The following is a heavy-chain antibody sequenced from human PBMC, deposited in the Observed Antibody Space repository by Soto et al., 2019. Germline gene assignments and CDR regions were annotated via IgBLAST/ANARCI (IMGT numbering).Heavy chain of an antibody. CDR1: GFTFSNYG. V-gene: IGHV3-30*03. Sequence: PGGSLRLSCAASGFTFSNYGMHWVRQAPGKGLEWVAVISYDGSTKYYADSVKGRFTISRDNSKNTLYLELNSLRPEDTAVYYCARGTVTPGLDYWGQGTLVTVSS. J-gene: IGHJ4*02. D-gene: IGHD4-17*01. CDR3: ARGTVTPGLDY. CDR2: ISYDGSTK.